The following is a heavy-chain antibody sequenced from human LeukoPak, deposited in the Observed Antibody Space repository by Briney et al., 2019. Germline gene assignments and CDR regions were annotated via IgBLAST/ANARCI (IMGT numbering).Heavy chain of an antibody. V-gene: IGHV1-18*01. CDR2: ISAYNGNT. D-gene: IGHD3/OR15-3a*01. CDR1: GYTFTSYG. CDR3: AKSPQGTGTPYYFDY. J-gene: IGHJ4*02. Sequence: GASVKVSCKASGYTFTSYGISWVRQAPGQGLEWMGWISAYNGNTNYAQKLQGRVTMTTDTSTSTAYMELRSLRSDDTAIYYCAKSPQGTGTPYYFDYWGQGTLVTVSS.